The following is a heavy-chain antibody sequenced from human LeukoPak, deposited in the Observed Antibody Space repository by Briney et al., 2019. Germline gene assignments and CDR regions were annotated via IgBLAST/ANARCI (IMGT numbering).Heavy chain of an antibody. CDR1: GGSISRYY. Sequence: SETLSLTCTVSGGSISRYYWSWIRQPPGKGLEWIGYVYYTGSTNYKPSLKSRLTISVDTSKNQFSLNLRSVTAADTAVYYCARDNGDIVVVPATFYYYYYMDVWGKGTTVTVSS. V-gene: IGHV4-59*01. D-gene: IGHD2-2*01. CDR2: VYYTGST. J-gene: IGHJ6*03. CDR3: ARDNGDIVVVPATFYYYYYMDV.